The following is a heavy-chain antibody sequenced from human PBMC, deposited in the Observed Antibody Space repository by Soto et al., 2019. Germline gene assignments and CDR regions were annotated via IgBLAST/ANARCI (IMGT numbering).Heavy chain of an antibody. J-gene: IGHJ4*02. CDR1: GGSMRNYF. CDR2: IHFGGTT. D-gene: IGHD4-17*01. CDR3: ARSDYGEFDS. V-gene: IGHV4-59*01. Sequence: PSETLSLTCTVSGGSMRNYFWNWIRQAPGKGLEWIAYIHFGGTTNYNPFLKSRVAISMDMSKNRFSLKLNSVTAADTALYYCARSDYGEFDSWGQGALVTVSS.